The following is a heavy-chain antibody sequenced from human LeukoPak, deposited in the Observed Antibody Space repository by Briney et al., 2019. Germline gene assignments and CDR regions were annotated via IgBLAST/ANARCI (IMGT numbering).Heavy chain of an antibody. CDR3: ARDRFPPAGYDILTGYLDSDY. Sequence: ASVKVSCKASGYTFTSYGISWVRQAPGQGLEWMGWISAYNGNTNYAQKLQGRVTMTTDTSTSTAYMELRSLRSDATAVYSCARDRFPPAGYDILTGYLDSDYWGQGTLVTVSS. CDR1: GYTFTSYG. D-gene: IGHD3-9*01. V-gene: IGHV1-18*01. CDR2: ISAYNGNT. J-gene: IGHJ4*02.